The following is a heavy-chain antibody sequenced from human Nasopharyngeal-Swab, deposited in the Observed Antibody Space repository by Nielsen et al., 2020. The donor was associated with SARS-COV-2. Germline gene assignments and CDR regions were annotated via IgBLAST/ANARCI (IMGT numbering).Heavy chain of an antibody. CDR2: MNPNSGNT. D-gene: IGHD3-9*01. J-gene: IGHJ6*02. CDR1: GYTFTSYD. Sequence: VSVKVSCKASGYTFTSYDINWVRQATGQGLEWMGWMNPNSGNTGYAQKFQGRVTMTRNTSISTAYMELSSLRSEDTAVYYCARGWGYYDILTGYSPDVWGQGTTVTVSS. V-gene: IGHV1-8*01. CDR3: ARGWGYYDILTGYSPDV.